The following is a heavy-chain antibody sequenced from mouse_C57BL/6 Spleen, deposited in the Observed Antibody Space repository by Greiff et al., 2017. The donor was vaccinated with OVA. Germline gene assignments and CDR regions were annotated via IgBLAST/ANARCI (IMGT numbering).Heavy chain of an antibody. D-gene: IGHD3-2*02. CDR2: IYPRSGNT. J-gene: IGHJ4*01. CDR3: AMRGTAQAYYAMDY. V-gene: IGHV1-81*01. Sequence: VQLQQSGAELARPGASVKLSCKASGYTFTSYGISWVKQRTGQGLEWIGEIYPRSGNTYYNEKFKGKATLTADKSSSTAYMELRSLTSEDSAVYYCAMRGTAQAYYAMDYWGQGTSVTVSS. CDR1: GYTFTSYG.